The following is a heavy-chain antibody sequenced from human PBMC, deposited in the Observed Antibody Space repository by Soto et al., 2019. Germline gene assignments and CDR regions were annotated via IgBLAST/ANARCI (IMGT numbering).Heavy chain of an antibody. CDR3: ARDQGGEFLKGSGMDV. Sequence: QVQLQESGPGLVKPSETLSLTCTVSGDSISRYYWSWIRLSPGKGLEWIGYIYYSGETNHNPSVKSRVTISVDRTKNQFSLKLSSVTAADTAVYYCARDQGGEFLKGSGMDVWGQGTTVTVSS. V-gene: IGHV4-59*01. D-gene: IGHD3-10*01. CDR2: IYYSGET. CDR1: GDSISRYY. J-gene: IGHJ6*02.